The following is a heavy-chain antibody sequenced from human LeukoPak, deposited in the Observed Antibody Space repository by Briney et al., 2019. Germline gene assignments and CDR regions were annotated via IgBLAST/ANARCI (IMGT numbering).Heavy chain of an antibody. Sequence: KPGGSLRLSCAASGFTFSDYYMSWIRQAPGKGLEWVSYISSSGSTIYYADSVKGRFTISRDNAKNSLYLQMNSLRAEDTAVYYCARCFWSGYHRRGSSEYYYYMDVWGKGTTVIVSS. CDR1: GFTFSDYY. CDR2: ISSSGSTI. J-gene: IGHJ6*03. D-gene: IGHD3-3*01. CDR3: ARCFWSGYHRRGSSEYYYYMDV. V-gene: IGHV3-11*01.